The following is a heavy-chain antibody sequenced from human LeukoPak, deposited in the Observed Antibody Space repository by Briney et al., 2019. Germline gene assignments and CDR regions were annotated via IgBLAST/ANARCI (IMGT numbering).Heavy chain of an antibody. D-gene: IGHD3-16*02. CDR1: GFTLRSYE. CDR2: ISNSGDSI. CDR3: ARSEARFMLS. Sequence: GGSLRLSRAASGFTLRSYEMNWVRQAPRKGLEWVSFISNSGDSIYYADSVKGRFTISRDNAKNSLFLQMNSLRAEDTAVYYCARSEARFMLSWGQGTLVTVSS. V-gene: IGHV3-48*03. J-gene: IGHJ4*02.